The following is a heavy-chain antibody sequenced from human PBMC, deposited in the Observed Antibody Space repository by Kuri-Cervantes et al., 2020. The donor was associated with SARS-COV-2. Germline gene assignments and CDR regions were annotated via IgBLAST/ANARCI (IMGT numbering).Heavy chain of an antibody. D-gene: IGHD1-26*01. CDR1: GGSISSGGYY. J-gene: IGHJ3*02. Sequence: SETLSLTCTVSGGSISSGGYYWSRIRRPPGKGLEWIGYIYHSGSIFYNPSLKSRVTILLDTSKNQFSLKLTSVTAADTAVYYCARREGGGSYNVAFDIWGQGTLVTVSS. CDR2: IYHSGSI. CDR3: ARREGGGSYNVAFDI. V-gene: IGHV4-30-2*01.